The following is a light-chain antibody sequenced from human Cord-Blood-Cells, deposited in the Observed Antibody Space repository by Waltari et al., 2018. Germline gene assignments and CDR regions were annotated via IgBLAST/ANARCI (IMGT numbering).Light chain of an antibody. CDR2: YDS. Sequence: SYVLTQPPSVSVAPGKMPRITRGGNNIGRKSVHWYQQKPGQAPVPVIYYDSDRPSGIPERFSGSNSGNTATLTISRVEAGDEADYYCQVWDSSSDHLVFGGGTKLTVL. CDR3: QVWDSSSDHLV. V-gene: IGLV3-21*04. J-gene: IGLJ2*01. CDR1: NIGRKS.